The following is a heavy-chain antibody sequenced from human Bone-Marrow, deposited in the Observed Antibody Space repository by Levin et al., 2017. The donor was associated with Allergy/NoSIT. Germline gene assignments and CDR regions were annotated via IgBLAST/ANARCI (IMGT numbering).Heavy chain of an antibody. D-gene: IGHD3-22*01. Sequence: TSETLSLTCAASGFTFSSYAMSWVRQAPGKGLEWVSAISGSGGSTYYADSVKGRFTISRDNSKNTLYLQMNSLRAEDTAVYYCAKGPLYYYDSSGDSYFDYWGQGTLVTVSS. CDR3: AKGPLYYYDSSGDSYFDY. V-gene: IGHV3-23*01. CDR1: GFTFSSYA. CDR2: ISGSGGST. J-gene: IGHJ4*02.